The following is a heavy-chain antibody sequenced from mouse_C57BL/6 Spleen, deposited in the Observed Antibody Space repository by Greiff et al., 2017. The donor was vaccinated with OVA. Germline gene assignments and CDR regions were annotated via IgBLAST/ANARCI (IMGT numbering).Heavy chain of an antibody. CDR2: IYPGDGDT. D-gene: IGHD3-2*02. CDR3: ASSAQAFAY. Sequence: VQLQQSGPELVKPGASVKISCKASGYAFSSSWMNWVKQRPGKGLEWIGRIYPGDGDTNYDGKFKGKATLTADKSSSTAYMQLSSLTSEDSAVYLCASSAQAFAYWGQGTLVTVSA. J-gene: IGHJ3*01. V-gene: IGHV1-82*01. CDR1: GYAFSSSW.